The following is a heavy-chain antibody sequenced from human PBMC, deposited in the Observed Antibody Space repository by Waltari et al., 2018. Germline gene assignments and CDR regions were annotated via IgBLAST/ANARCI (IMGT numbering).Heavy chain of an antibody. CDR1: GFTRSNSW. J-gene: IGHJ4*02. D-gene: IGHD6-13*01. CDR3: VRGGLAGAGDY. Sequence: EVQLVDSGGGLVQPGGSLRLTGAASGFTRSNSWMHWVRQAPGKGLVWVSRMNTDGSITTYADSVKGRFTVSRDNAKNTLYLQMNSLRAEDTAVYYCVRGGLAGAGDYWGQGTLVTVPS. CDR2: MNTDGSIT. V-gene: IGHV3-74*03.